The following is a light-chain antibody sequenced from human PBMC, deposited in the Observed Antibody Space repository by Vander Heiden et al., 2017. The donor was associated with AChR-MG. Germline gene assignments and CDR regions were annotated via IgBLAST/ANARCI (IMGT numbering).Light chain of an antibody. CDR1: QSVSSSY. CDR2: GAS. CDR3: QQDGSSPET. V-gene: IGKV3-20*01. Sequence: EILFPQSPGTMSVSPGERATLACRASQSVSSSYLAWYQQKPGQAPRLLIYGASSRATGIPDRFSGSGSGTDFTLTISRLEPEDFAVYYCQQDGSSPETFGQGTKVEIK. J-gene: IGKJ1*01.